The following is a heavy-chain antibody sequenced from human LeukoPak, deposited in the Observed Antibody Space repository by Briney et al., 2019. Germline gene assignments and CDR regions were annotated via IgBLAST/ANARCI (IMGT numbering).Heavy chain of an antibody. CDR3: ARPHYGSGKFDY. J-gene: IGHJ4*02. D-gene: IGHD3-10*01. V-gene: IGHV4-34*01. CDR1: GGSFSGYY. Sequence: SETLPLTCAVYGGSFSGYYWSWIRQPPGKGLEWIGEINHSGSTNYNPSLKSRVTISVDTSKNQFSLKLSSVTAADTAVYYCARPHYGSGKFDYWGQGTLVTVSS. CDR2: INHSGST.